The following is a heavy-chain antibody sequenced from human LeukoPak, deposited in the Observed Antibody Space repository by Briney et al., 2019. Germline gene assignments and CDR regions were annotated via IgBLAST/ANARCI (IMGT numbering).Heavy chain of an antibody. CDR1: GYSISSGYY. J-gene: IGHJ6*03. V-gene: IGHV4-38-2*01. Sequence: PSETLSLTCAVSGYSISSGYYWGWFRQPPGKGLEWIGCMYHSGSTYYNPSLKSRVTISVDTSKNQFSLKLSSVTAADTAVYYCARGPHLVRHYMDVWGKGTTVIVSS. D-gene: IGHD2-2*01. CDR2: MYHSGST. CDR3: ARGPHLVRHYMDV.